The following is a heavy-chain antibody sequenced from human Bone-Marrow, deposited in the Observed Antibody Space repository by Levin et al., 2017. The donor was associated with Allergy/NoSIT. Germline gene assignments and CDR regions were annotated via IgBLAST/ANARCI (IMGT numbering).Heavy chain of an antibody. CDR2: ISGSGGST. D-gene: IGHD3-16*01. J-gene: IGHJ6*02. CDR1: GFTFSSYA. Sequence: GESLKISCAASGFTFSSYAMSWVRQAPGKGLEWVSSISGSGGSTYYADSVKGRFTISRDNSKNTLYLQMNSLRAEDTAVYYCFARGGLIYYYGMDVWGQGTTVTVSS. V-gene: IGHV3-23*01. CDR3: FARGGLIYYYGMDV.